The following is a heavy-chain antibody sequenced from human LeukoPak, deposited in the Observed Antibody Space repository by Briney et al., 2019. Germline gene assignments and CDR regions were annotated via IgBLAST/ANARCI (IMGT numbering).Heavy chain of an antibody. CDR3: ARRYCSGSSCYDY. CDR1: GGSFSGYY. CDR2: INHSGST. V-gene: IGHV4-34*01. J-gene: IGHJ4*02. Sequence: PSETLSLTCAVYGGSFSGYYWSWIRQPPGKGLEWIGEINHSGSTSYNPSLKSRVTISVDTSKNQFSLKLSSVTAADTAVYYCARRYCSGSSCYDYWGQGTLVTVSS. D-gene: IGHD2-15*01.